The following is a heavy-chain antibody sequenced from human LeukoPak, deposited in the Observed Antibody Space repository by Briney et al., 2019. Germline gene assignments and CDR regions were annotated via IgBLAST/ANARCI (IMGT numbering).Heavy chain of an antibody. V-gene: IGHV5-51*01. CDR2: IYPGDSDT. CDR3: ARHAYYGSGSYFYYYHYMDV. D-gene: IGHD3-10*01. Sequence: GESLKISCKGSGYSFTSYWIGWVRQMPGKGLEWMGIIYPGDSDTRYSPSFQGQVTISADKSISTAYLQWSSLKASDTAMYYCARHAYYGSGSYFYYYHYMDVWGKGTTVTVSS. CDR1: GYSFTSYW. J-gene: IGHJ6*03.